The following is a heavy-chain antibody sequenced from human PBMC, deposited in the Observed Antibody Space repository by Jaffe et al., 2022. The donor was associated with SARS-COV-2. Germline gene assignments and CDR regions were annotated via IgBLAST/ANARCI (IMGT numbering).Heavy chain of an antibody. J-gene: IGHJ4*02. CDR3: ARGYSSSWHPGYYFDY. CDR1: GFTVSSNY. D-gene: IGHD6-13*01. V-gene: IGHV3-53*01. CDR2: IYSGGST. Sequence: EVQLVESGGGLIQPGGSLRLSCAASGFTVSSNYMSWVRQAPGKGLEWVSVIYSGGSTYYADSVKGRFTISRDNSKNTLYLQMNSLRAEDTAVYYCARGYSSSWHPGYYFDYWGQGTLVTVSS.